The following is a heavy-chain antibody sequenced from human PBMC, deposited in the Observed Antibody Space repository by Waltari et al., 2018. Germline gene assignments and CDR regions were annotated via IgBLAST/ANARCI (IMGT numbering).Heavy chain of an antibody. D-gene: IGHD2-2*01. CDR3: ARAVVPAAIDWFDP. Sequence: EVQLVQSGAEVKKPGESLKISCKGSGYSFTSYWIGWVRQMPGKGLECMGIIYLVDSDTRYSPSFQGQVTISADKSISTAYLQWSSRKASDTAMYYCARAVVPAAIDWFDPWGQGTLVTVSS. CDR1: GYSFTSYW. V-gene: IGHV5-51*01. J-gene: IGHJ5*02. CDR2: IYLVDSDT.